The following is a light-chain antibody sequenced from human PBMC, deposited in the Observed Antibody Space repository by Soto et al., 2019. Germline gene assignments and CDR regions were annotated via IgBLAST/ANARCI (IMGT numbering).Light chain of an antibody. CDR1: QSVSSY. CDR2: DAS. Sequence: EIVLTQSPATLSLSPWERATLSCRASQSVSSYLAWYQQKPGQAPRLLIYDASNRATGTPARFSGSGSGTDFTLTISSLEPEDFAVYYCQQRSNWPRFTFGPGTKVDIK. CDR3: QQRSNWPRFT. V-gene: IGKV3-11*01. J-gene: IGKJ3*01.